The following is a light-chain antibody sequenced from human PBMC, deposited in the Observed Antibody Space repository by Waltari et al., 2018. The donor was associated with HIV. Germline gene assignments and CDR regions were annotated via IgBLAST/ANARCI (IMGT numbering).Light chain of an antibody. CDR3: QQADSFPHT. J-gene: IGKJ4*01. Sequence: DIQVAQSPSSVTGFVGDSVTIPCRTSQNVGSLVAWYQNPPGKGPKRLVFGGVKLENGGSPMFVASGSGTEFTLSIFFLKIEDSATYYCQQADSFPHTFGGGTKVE. CDR1: QNVGSL. V-gene: IGKV1-12*01. CDR2: GGV.